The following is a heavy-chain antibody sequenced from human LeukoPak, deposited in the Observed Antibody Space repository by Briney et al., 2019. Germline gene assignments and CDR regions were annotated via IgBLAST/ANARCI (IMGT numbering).Heavy chain of an antibody. CDR2: ISYDGSNQ. Sequence: GGSLRLSCAASGFTFSSYGMHWVRQAPGKGLEWVAVISYDGSNQYYADSVKGRFTISRDNSKNTLYLQMNSLRAEDTAVYYCAKVWFDYWGQGTLVTVCS. D-gene: IGHD2-21*01. CDR1: GFTFSSYG. V-gene: IGHV3-30*18. J-gene: IGHJ4*02. CDR3: AKVWFDY.